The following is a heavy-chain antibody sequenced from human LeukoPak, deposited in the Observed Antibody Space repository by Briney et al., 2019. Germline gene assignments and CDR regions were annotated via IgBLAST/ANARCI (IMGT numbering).Heavy chain of an antibody. D-gene: IGHD3-22*01. CDR2: IIPIFGTA. CDR1: GGTFTSYA. J-gene: IGHJ4*02. V-gene: IGHV1-69*05. CDR3: ARRYYYDSSGYFDY. Sequence: SVKVSCKASGGTFTSYAISWVRQAPGQGLEWIGRIIPIFGTANYAQKFQGRVTITTDESTSTAYMELSSLRSEDTAVYYCARRYYYDSSGYFDYWGQGTLVTVSS.